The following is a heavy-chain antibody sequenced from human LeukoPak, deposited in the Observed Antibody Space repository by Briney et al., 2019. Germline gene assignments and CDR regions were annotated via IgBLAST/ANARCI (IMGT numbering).Heavy chain of an antibody. D-gene: IGHD1-26*01. CDR1: GYTFTNYY. Sequence: ASVKVSCKASGYTFTNYYIHWVRQAPGQGFEWMGMINPSGGSPAYAQKFQGRVAMTRDTSTSTVYMDLSSLISEDTAVYYCARVSLGATYFRAFDIWGQGTMVTVSS. CDR3: ARVSLGATYFRAFDI. CDR2: INPSGGSP. J-gene: IGHJ3*02. V-gene: IGHV1-46*01.